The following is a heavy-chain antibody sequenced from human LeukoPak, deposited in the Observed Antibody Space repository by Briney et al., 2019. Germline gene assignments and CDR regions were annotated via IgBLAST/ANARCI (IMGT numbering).Heavy chain of an antibody. Sequence: SETLSLTCTVSGGSISSSSYYWGWIRQPPGKGLEWIGSIYHSGSTYYNPSLKSRVTISVDTSKNQFSLKLSSVTAADTAVYYCARNLGGEHYYGSGGYLRLNWFDPWGQGTLVTVSS. CDR3: ARNLGGEHYYGSGGYLRLNWFDP. V-gene: IGHV4-39*07. CDR1: GGSISSSSYY. D-gene: IGHD3-10*01. J-gene: IGHJ5*02. CDR2: IYHSGST.